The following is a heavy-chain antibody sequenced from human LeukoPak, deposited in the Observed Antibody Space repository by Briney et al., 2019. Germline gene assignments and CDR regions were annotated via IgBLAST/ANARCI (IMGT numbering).Heavy chain of an antibody. CDR1: GFTFGSFS. J-gene: IGHJ4*02. CDR2: IYPSGDST. CDR3: VKDVKPDSGRDVDY. Sequence: GGSLRLSCAASGFTFGSFSMNWVRQAPGKGLEWVSAIYPSGDSTYYADSVKGRFTISRDNSRNTLYLQMHSLSAEDTAVYYCVKDVKPDSGRDVDYWGQGTLVTVSS. D-gene: IGHD6-19*01. V-gene: IGHV3-23*01.